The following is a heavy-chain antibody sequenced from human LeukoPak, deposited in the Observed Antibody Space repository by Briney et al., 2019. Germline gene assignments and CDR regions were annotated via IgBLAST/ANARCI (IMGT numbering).Heavy chain of an antibody. J-gene: IGHJ4*02. CDR1: GFTFGDYA. CDR2: IGSKAYGGTT. CDR3: TRYVRYYYDSSGYIDY. V-gene: IGHV3-49*04. D-gene: IGHD3-22*01. Sequence: GGSLRLSCTASGFTFGDYAMSWVRQAPGKGLEWVGFIGSKAYGGTTEYAASVKGRFTISRDDSKSIAYLQMNSLKTEDTAVYYCTRYVRYYYDSSGYIDYWGQGTLVTVSS.